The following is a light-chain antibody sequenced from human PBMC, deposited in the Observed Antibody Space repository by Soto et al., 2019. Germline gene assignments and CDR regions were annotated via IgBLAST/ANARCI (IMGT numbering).Light chain of an antibody. Sequence: DIQMTQSPSTLSASVGDRVTITCRVSQSISSWLAWYQQKPGKAPKLLIYDASSLKSGVPSRFSGSGSGTEFTLTISSLQPDDVAPYYCQQYNSYWTFGQGTKVEIK. V-gene: IGKV1-5*01. J-gene: IGKJ1*01. CDR3: QQYNSYWT. CDR2: DAS. CDR1: QSISSW.